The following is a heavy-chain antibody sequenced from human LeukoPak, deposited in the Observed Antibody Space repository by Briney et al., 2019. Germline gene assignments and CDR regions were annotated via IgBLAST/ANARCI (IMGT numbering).Heavy chain of an antibody. Sequence: PSETLSLTCTVSGGSISGYYWGWIRQPPGKGLEWIGSISYSGSTYYNPSLKSRVTISVDTSKNQLSLKLSSVTAADTAVYYCARHYRRTSSGWPPSDYWGQGTLVTVSS. D-gene: IGHD6-19*01. CDR3: ARHYRRTSSGWPPSDY. V-gene: IGHV4-39*01. CDR2: ISYSGST. CDR1: GGSISGYY. J-gene: IGHJ4*02.